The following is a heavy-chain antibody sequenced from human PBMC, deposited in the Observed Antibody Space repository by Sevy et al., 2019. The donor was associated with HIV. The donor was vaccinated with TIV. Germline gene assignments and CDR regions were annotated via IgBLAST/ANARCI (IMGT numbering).Heavy chain of an antibody. Sequence: GGSLRLSCAASGFNFINYGMSWVRQAPGKGLEWVSVISGSGDTTNYADSVKGRFVISRDNSKNTMYLQLNSLRAEDTGVYFLGKDIRVALVVPCPGYGMGVRGQRTSVTVSS. CDR2: ISGSGDTT. CDR1: GFNFINYG. J-gene: IGHJ6*02. D-gene: IGHD2-15*01. CDR3: GKDIRVALVVPCPGYGMGV. V-gene: IGHV3-23*01.